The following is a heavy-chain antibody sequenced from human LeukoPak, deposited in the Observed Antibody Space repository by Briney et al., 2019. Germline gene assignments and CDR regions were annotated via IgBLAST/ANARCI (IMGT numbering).Heavy chain of an antibody. CDR2: LGETARDI. CDR3: ARDVPCSGGSCYYFDY. D-gene: IGHD2-15*01. J-gene: IGHJ4*02. CDR1: GFSFAAYS. V-gene: IGHV3-21*01. Sequence: PGGSLRLSCAASGFSFAAYSMNWVRRAPGKGLEWVSSLGETARDIFYADSVRGRFTISRDNAKNSLYLQMNSLRAEDTAVYYCARDVPCSGGSCYYFDYWGQGTLVTVSS.